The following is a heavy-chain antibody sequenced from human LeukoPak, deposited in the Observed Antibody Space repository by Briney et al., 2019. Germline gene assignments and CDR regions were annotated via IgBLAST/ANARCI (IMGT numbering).Heavy chain of an antibody. CDR3: ARDRWSSWYDY. J-gene: IGHJ4*02. CDR2: IYYSGST. D-gene: IGHD6-13*01. CDR1: GGSISSSSYY. Sequence: SETLSLTCTVSGGSISSSSYYWGWIRPPPGQGLEWIGSIYYSGSTYYNPSLKSRVTISVDTSKNQFSLKLSSVTAADTAVYYCARDRWSSWYDYWGQGTLVSVSS. V-gene: IGHV4-39*07.